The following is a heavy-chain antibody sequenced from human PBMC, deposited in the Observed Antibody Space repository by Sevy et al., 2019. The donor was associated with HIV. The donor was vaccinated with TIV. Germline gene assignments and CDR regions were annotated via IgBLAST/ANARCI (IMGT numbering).Heavy chain of an antibody. Sequence: SETLSLTCTVSGGSISSYYWSWIRQPPGKGLEWIGYIYYSGSTNYNPSLKSRVTISVDTSKNQFSLKLSSVTAADTAVYYCAGARIVVAGTAKGYYYYYGMDVWGQGTTVTVSS. CDR3: AGARIVVAGTAKGYYYYYGMDV. J-gene: IGHJ6*02. V-gene: IGHV4-59*01. D-gene: IGHD6-19*01. CDR1: GGSISSYY. CDR2: IYYSGST.